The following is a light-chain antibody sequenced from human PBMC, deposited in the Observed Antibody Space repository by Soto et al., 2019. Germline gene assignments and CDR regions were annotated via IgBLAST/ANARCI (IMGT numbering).Light chain of an antibody. Sequence: EIVMTQSPATLFVSPGERATLSCRASQTVSDDLAWYQQKPGQAPRLLIYGASTRATDIPARFSGGGSGTEFTLTISSLQCEDSAIYYCQQYHDWPPLTFGPGTKVNI. J-gene: IGKJ3*01. CDR3: QQYHDWPPLT. CDR2: GAS. CDR1: QTVSDD. V-gene: IGKV3-15*01.